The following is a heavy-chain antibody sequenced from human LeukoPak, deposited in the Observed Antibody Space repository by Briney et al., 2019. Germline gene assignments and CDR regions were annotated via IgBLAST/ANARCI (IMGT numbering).Heavy chain of an antibody. D-gene: IGHD2-15*01. CDR2: IYTSGST. CDR1: GGSISSYY. Sequence: PSETLSLTCTVSGGSISSYYWSWIRQPAGKGLEWIGRIYTSGSTNYNPSLKSRVTMSVDTSKNQFSLKLSSVTAADTAVYYCARDFVESSGSCYFDYWGQGTLVTVSP. CDR3: ARDFVESSGSCYFDY. V-gene: IGHV4-4*07. J-gene: IGHJ4*02.